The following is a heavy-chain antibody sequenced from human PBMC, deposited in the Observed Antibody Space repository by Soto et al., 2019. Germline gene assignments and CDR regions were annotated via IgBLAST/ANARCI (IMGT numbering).Heavy chain of an antibody. Sequence: PGGAQRVSCAASGFTLSGSEMNWVRQAPGKGLEWVSYVGSSGDTKYYADSVKGRFTISRDNAKNSLYLQMNSLRAEDTAVYYCARGLEYYFISGVFDIRGQLTMVP. CDR3: ARGLEYYFISGVFDI. CDR1: GFTLSGSE. CDR2: VGSSGDTK. J-gene: IGHJ3*02. V-gene: IGHV3-48*03. D-gene: IGHD1-26*01.